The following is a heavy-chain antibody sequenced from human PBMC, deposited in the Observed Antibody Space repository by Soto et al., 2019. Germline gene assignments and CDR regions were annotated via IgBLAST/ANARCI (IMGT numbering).Heavy chain of an antibody. J-gene: IGHJ4*02. D-gene: IGHD3-22*01. CDR3: ARLKDYYDSSGYYPLYYFDY. V-gene: IGHV4-39*01. CDR1: GGSISSSSYY. Sequence: QLQLQESGPGLVKPSETLSLTCTVSGGSISSSSYYWGWIRQPPGKGLEWIGSIYYSGSTYYNPSLKSRVTISVDTSKNQFSLKLSSVTAADTAVYYCARLKDYYDSSGYYPLYYFDYWGQGTLVTVSS. CDR2: IYYSGST.